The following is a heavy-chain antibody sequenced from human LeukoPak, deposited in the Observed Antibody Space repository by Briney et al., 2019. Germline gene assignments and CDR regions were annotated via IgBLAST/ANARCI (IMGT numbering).Heavy chain of an antibody. CDR1: GDSISSYF. D-gene: IGHD2-15*01. CDR3: ARDSHSVDTATPRGFDP. CDR2: FHDSGSA. J-gene: IGHJ5*02. Sequence: SETLSLTCTVSGDSISSYFWSWLRQPPGKGLEWIGYFHDSGSANYNPSLKSRITMSVDTSKNQFSLKLRSVTAADTAVYYCARDSHSVDTATPRGFDPWGQGTLVTVSS. V-gene: IGHV4-59*01.